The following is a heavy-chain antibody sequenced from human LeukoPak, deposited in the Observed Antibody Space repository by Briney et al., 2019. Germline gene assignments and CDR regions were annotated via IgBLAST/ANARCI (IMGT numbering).Heavy chain of an antibody. CDR1: GFTFSSYG. D-gene: IGHD3-10*01. Sequence: GRSLRLSCAASGFTFSSYGMHWVRQAPGKGLEWVAVISYDGSNKYYADSVKGRFTISRDNSKNTLYLQTNSLRAEDTAVYYCASPYYYSSGSPGGMDVWGQGTTVTVSS. J-gene: IGHJ6*02. CDR3: ASPYYYSSGSPGGMDV. V-gene: IGHV3-30*03. CDR2: ISYDGSNK.